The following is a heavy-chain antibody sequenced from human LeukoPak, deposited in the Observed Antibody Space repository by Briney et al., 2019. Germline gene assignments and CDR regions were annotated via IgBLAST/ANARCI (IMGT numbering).Heavy chain of an antibody. CDR2: INHSGST. D-gene: IGHD6-13*01. CDR1: GGSFSGYY. Sequence: TLSLTCAVYGGSFSGYYWSWIRQPPGKGLEWIGEINHSGSTNYNPSLKSRVTISVDTSKNQFSLKLSSVTAADTAVYYCARQQLVRFAFDIWGQGTMVTVSS. CDR3: ARQQLVRFAFDI. V-gene: IGHV4-34*01. J-gene: IGHJ3*02.